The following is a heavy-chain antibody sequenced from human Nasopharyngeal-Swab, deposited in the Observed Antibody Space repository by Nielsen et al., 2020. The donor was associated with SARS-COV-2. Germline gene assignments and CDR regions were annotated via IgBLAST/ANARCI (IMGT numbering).Heavy chain of an antibody. CDR3: ARGGGSSLYYYYYYYMDV. V-gene: IGHV4-34*01. CDR2: INHSGST. J-gene: IGHJ6*03. D-gene: IGHD6-6*01. Sequence: GSLRLSCAASGFTFSDYYMSWIRQAPGKGLEWIGEINHSGSTNYNPSLKSRVTISVDTSKNQFSLKLSSVTAADTAVYYCARGGGSSLYYYYYYYMDVWGKGTTVTVSS. CDR1: GFTFSDYY.